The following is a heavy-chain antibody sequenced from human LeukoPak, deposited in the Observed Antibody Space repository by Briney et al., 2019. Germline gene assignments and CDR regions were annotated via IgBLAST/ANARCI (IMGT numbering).Heavy chain of an antibody. D-gene: IGHD6-25*01. CDR2: INHSGST. Sequence: SETLSLTCAVYGGSFCGYYWSWIRQPPGKGLEWIGEINHSGSTNYNPSLKSRVTISVDTSKNQFSLKLSSVTAADTAVYYCAREGRPAFDYWGQGTLVSVSS. CDR1: GGSFCGYY. J-gene: IGHJ4*02. CDR3: AREGRPAFDY. V-gene: IGHV4-34*01.